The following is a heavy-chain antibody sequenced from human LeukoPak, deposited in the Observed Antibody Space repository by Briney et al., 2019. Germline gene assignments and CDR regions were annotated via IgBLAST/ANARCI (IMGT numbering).Heavy chain of an antibody. Sequence: SETLSLTCTVSGGSISSSSYYWGWIRQPPGKGLEWIGSIYYSGSTYYNPSLKSRVTISVDTSKNQFSLKLSSVTAADTAVYYCARDRIVGAQGHFDYWGQGTLVTVSS. V-gene: IGHV4-39*07. J-gene: IGHJ4*02. CDR3: ARDRIVGAQGHFDY. CDR1: GGSISSSSYY. CDR2: IYYSGST. D-gene: IGHD1-26*01.